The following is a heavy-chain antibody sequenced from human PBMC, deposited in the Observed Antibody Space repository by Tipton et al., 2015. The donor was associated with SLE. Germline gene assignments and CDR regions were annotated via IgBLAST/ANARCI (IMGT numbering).Heavy chain of an antibody. V-gene: IGHV3-30*14. CDR1: GFTFRSCV. CDR3: ARETGSGSAFDL. Sequence: RSLRLSCAVSGFTFRSCVLHWVRQAPGKGLEWVALLAYDGRYQYYAAAVKGRFTISRDSSENTLYLQMNSLRIEDTAIYYCARETGSGSAFDLWGQGTAVTVSS. CDR2: LAYDGRYQ. J-gene: IGHJ3*01. D-gene: IGHD3-10*01.